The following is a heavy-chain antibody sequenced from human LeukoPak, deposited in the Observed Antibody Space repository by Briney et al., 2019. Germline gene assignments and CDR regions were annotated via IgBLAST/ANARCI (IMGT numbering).Heavy chain of an antibody. CDR1: GFTFSNAW. D-gene: IGHD3-10*01. Sequence: GGSLRLSCAASGFTFSNAWMSWVRQAPGKGLEWVGRIKSKTDGGTTDYAAPVKGRFTISRDDSTNTLYLQMNSLKTEDTAVYYCTTDRGGGWFRELTFDYWGQGTLVAVSS. V-gene: IGHV3-15*01. J-gene: IGHJ4*02. CDR2: IKSKTDGGTT. CDR3: TTDRGGGWFRELTFDY.